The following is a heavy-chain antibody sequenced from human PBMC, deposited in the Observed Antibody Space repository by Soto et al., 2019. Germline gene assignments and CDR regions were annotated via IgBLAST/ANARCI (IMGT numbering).Heavy chain of an antibody. CDR1: GFTFSDYN. CDR2: IGSSGNYI. D-gene: IGHD4-17*01. Sequence: EVQLVESGGGLVKPGGSLRLSCVASGFTFSDYNMNWVRHAPGKGLEWVASIGSSGNYIFYADSVKGRFTISRDSAKNSLYLQMNSLRAEDTAVYYCARGDPGDYVLYFHHWGQGTLVTVSS. J-gene: IGHJ1*01. CDR3: ARGDPGDYVLYFHH. V-gene: IGHV3-21*01.